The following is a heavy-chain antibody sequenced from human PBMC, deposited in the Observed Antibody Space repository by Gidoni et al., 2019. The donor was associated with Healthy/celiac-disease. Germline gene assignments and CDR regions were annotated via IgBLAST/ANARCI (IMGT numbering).Heavy chain of an antibody. CDR3: ARGLYSSSSYFDL. V-gene: IGHV4-61*02. CDR1: GDSISSGSYY. J-gene: IGHJ2*01. Sequence: QVQLQESGPGLVKPSQTLSPTCTVSGDSISSGSYYWHWNRQPAGKGLEWIGRIYTSGSTNYNPSLKTRVTISVDTSKNQVSLKLSSVTAADTAVYYCARGLYSSSSYFDLWGRGTLVTVSS. D-gene: IGHD6-6*01. CDR2: IYTSGST.